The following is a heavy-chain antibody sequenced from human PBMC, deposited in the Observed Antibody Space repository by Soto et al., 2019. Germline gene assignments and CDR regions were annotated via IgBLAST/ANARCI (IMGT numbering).Heavy chain of an antibody. Sequence: EVQLVESGGGLVQPGGSLRLSCAASGFTFSSYWMSWVRQAPGKGLEWVANIKQDGSEKYYVDSVKGRFTISRDNAKNSLYLQMNSLRAEATAVYYCASSIAARLNWFDPWGQGTLVTVSS. CDR3: ASSIAARLNWFDP. D-gene: IGHD6-6*01. CDR1: GFTFSSYW. J-gene: IGHJ5*02. CDR2: IKQDGSEK. V-gene: IGHV3-7*01.